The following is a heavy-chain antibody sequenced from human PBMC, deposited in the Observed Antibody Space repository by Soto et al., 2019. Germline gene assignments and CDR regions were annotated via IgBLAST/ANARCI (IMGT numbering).Heavy chain of an antibody. J-gene: IGHJ4*02. CDR1: GGSISSYY. Sequence: SETLSLTCTVSGGSISSYYWSWIRQPPGKGLEWIGYIYYSGSTNYNPSLKSRVTISVDRSKNQFSLKLSSVTAADTAVYYCARGGYYDSSGYLYWGQGTLVTVSS. V-gene: IGHV4-59*12. CDR2: IYYSGST. D-gene: IGHD3-22*01. CDR3: ARGGYYDSSGYLY.